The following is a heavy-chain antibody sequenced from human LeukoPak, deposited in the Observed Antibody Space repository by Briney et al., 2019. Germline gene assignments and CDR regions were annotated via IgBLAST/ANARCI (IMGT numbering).Heavy chain of an antibody. CDR1: GFTFSDYY. V-gene: IGHV3-11*04. Sequence: GGSLRLSCTASGFTFSDYYMYWIRQAPGKGLEWVSYISSSSNTRYYEDSVKGRFTVSRDNAKNTLYLQMNSLRADDTAVYYCVRPPVDAAINPITYYSYMDVWGTGTPVTVSS. D-gene: IGHD5-18*01. CDR2: ISSSSNTR. CDR3: VRPPVDAAINPITYYSYMDV. J-gene: IGHJ6*03.